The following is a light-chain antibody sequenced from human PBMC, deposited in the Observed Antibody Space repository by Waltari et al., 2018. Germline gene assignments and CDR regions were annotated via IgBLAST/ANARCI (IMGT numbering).Light chain of an antibody. Sequence: DIVMTQSPLSLPVTPGEPASISCRSSQSLLHSNGYNYLDWFLQKPGQSPQLLIYLGSNRASGVTDRFSGSGSGTDFTLTISRVEAEDIGVYYCMQSLQTPDTFGQGTKLDIK. V-gene: IGKV2-28*01. CDR2: LGS. CDR1: QSLLHSNGYNY. CDR3: MQSLQTPDT. J-gene: IGKJ2*01.